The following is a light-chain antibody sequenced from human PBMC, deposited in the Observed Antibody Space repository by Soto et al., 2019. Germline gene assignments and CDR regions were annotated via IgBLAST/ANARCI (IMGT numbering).Light chain of an antibody. CDR3: QHRMNWPIT. CDR1: QTVSRY. Sequence: EILLTHSPATVSLSPGERAGLSSRASQTVSRYLLWYHQKSGQAARLLIYDASNRATGIPARFSGSGYETDFTLTISSLEPEDFAVYYCQHRMNWPITFGQGTRLEI. V-gene: IGKV3-11*01. CDR2: DAS. J-gene: IGKJ5*01.